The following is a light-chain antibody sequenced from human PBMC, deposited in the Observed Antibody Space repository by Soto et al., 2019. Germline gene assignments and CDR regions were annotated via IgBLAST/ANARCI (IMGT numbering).Light chain of an antibody. CDR2: AVS. V-gene: IGLV2-11*01. J-gene: IGLJ3*02. Sequence: QSVLTQPRSVSGSPGQSVTISCTGTHSDVGGYNFVSWYQQLPGKAPKLMISAVSQLPSGVPDRVSGSKSGNTASLTISGLQADDEADYFCCSYTASDIWVFGGGTKLTFL. CDR1: HSDVGGYNF. CDR3: CSYTASDIWV.